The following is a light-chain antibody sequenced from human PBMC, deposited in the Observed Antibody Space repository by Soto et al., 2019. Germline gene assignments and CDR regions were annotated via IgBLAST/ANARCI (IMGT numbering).Light chain of an antibody. CDR1: SSDLGTYNY. CDR3: SSYTGSSTVV. Sequence: QSVLTQPASVSGSPGQSITISCTGTSSDLGTYNYVSWYQQHPGKAPKLMIYDVVNRPSAVSSRFSGSKSGNTASLTISGLQAEDEADYYCSSYTGSSTVVFGGGTKLTVL. V-gene: IGLV2-14*03. CDR2: DVV. J-gene: IGLJ3*02.